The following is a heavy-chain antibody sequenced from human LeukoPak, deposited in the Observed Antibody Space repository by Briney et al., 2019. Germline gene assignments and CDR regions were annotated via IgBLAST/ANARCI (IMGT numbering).Heavy chain of an antibody. D-gene: IGHD3-9*01. CDR2: IYYSGST. J-gene: IGHJ3*02. CDR1: GGSISSYY. CDR3: ARDHTYYDILTGYSFGAFDI. V-gene: IGHV4-59*01. Sequence: SSETLSLTCTVSGGSISSYYWSWIRQPPGKGLEWIGYIYYSGSTNYNPSLKSRVTISVDTSKNQFSLKLSSVTAADTAVYYCARDHTYYDILTGYSFGAFDIWGQGTMVTVPS.